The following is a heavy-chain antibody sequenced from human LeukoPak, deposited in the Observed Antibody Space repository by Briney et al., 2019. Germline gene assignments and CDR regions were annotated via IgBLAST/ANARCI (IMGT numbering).Heavy chain of an antibody. V-gene: IGHV1-18*01. D-gene: IGHD4-17*01. CDR1: GYTLTSYG. J-gene: IGHJ4*02. CDR3: ARARATTVTTWAEIDY. CDR2: ISAYNGNT. Sequence: GASVKVSCKASGYTLTSYGISWVRQAPGQGLEWMGWISAYNGNTNYAQKLQGRVTVTTDTSTSTAYMELRSLRSDDTAVYYCARARATTVTTWAEIDYWGQGTLVTVSS.